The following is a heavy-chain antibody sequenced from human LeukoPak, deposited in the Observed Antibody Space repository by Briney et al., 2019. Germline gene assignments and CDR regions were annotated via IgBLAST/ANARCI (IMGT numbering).Heavy chain of an antibody. CDR3: VSGSPRGYTSSWYCFDY. Sequence: GGSLRLSCAASGFTFSTHSMNWVRQSPGKGLEWVSYISGRSDTLYYADSVEGRFTISRDNAKNSLYLQMNSLTDEDTAVYYCVSGSPRGYTSSWYCFDYWGQGTLVTVSS. V-gene: IGHV3-48*02. CDR1: GFTFSTHS. J-gene: IGHJ4*02. CDR2: ISGRSDTL. D-gene: IGHD6-13*01.